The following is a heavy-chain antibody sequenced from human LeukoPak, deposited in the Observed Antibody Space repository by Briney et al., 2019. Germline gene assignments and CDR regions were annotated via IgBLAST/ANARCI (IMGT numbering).Heavy chain of an antibody. Sequence: GGSLRLSCAASGCTFNTYTMNWVRQAPGKGLEWVSYISGSSGIIDYADSVRGRFTISRDNAKNSLYLQMNSLRAEDTAVYYCAKVGSTDIDYYGIDVWGQGTTVTVSS. J-gene: IGHJ6*02. CDR2: ISGSSGII. CDR3: AKVGSTDIDYYGIDV. V-gene: IGHV3-48*01. CDR1: GCTFNTYT. D-gene: IGHD2-15*01.